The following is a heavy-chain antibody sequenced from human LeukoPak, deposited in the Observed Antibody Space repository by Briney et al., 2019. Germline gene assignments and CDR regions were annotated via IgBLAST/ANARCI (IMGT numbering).Heavy chain of an antibody. CDR3: AREGYGDYYYYYGMDV. D-gene: IGHD4-17*01. CDR1: GFTFSSYS. V-gene: IGHV3-21*01. CDR2: ISTSSSYI. Sequence: GGSLRLSCAASGFTFSSYSMNWGRQAPGKGLEWVSSISTSSSYIYYADSVKGRFTISRDNAKNSLYLQMNSLRAEDTAVYYCAREGYGDYYYYYGMDVWGQGTTVTVSS. J-gene: IGHJ6*02.